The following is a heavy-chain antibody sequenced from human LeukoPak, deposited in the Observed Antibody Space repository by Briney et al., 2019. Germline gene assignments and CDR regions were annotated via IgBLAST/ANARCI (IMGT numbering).Heavy chain of an antibody. Sequence: GGSLRLSCAASGITFRSYGMHWVRQAPGKGLEWVAVISYDGSHKYYADSVKGRSSISRDNSKNTLYLQMNSLRADDTAVYYCAKGVRGDTVTSIVGLNWFDPWGQGTLVTVSS. CDR1: GITFRSYG. CDR2: ISYDGSHK. CDR3: AKGVRGDTVTSIVGLNWFDP. J-gene: IGHJ5*02. V-gene: IGHV3-30*18. D-gene: IGHD4-17*01.